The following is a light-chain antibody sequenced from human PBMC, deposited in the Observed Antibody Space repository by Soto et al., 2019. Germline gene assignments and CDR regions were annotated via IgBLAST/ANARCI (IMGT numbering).Light chain of an antibody. V-gene: IGLV4-69*01. J-gene: IGLJ1*01. CDR2: VNSDGSH. CDR3: QTWGTGISA. Sequence: QLVLTQSPSASASLGASVKLTCTLSSGHSNYAIAWHQQQPEKGPRYLMKVNSDGSHRKGDGIPDRFSGSSSGAQRYLTISSLQSEDEADYYCQTWGTGISAFGTGTKLTVL. CDR1: SGHSNYA.